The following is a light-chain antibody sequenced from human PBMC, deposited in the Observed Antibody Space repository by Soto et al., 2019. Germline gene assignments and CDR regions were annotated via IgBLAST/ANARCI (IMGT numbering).Light chain of an antibody. CDR2: DAS. J-gene: IGKJ4*01. CDR1: QSIRSW. CDR3: QQYNSYTLT. Sequence: DIQKTQSPSTLCASVGDRATIICRASQSIRSWLAWYQQKPGKAPKLLIYDASGLDGGVPSRFSGSGAGTECTRTISSLQPDDFQTDFCQQYNSYTLTFGGGTKVDI. V-gene: IGKV1-5*02.